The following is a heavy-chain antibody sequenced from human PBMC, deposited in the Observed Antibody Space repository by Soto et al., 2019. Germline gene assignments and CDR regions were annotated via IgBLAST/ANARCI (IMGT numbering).Heavy chain of an antibody. J-gene: IGHJ4*02. CDR1: GFTFSTNS. D-gene: IGHD2-15*01. CDR3: VREYCSRGSCYGFDY. CDR2: ISSRNNTI. Sequence: EVQLVESGGGLVQPGGSLRLSCAASGFTFSTNSMNWARQAPGKGLEWVSYISSRNNTIYYADSVKGRITISRDNAKNSLYLQMNSLRVEDTAVYYCVREYCSRGSCYGFDYWGQGTLVTVSS. V-gene: IGHV3-48*01.